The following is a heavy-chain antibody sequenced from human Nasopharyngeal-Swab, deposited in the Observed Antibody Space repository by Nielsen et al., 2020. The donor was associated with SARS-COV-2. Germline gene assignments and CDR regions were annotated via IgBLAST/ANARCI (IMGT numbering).Heavy chain of an antibody. Sequence: GESLKISCAASGFTVSSNYMSWVRQAPGKGLEWVSIIYPSGSTYYAESVKGRFTISRDNSKNTLYLQMNSLRAEDTAFYYCARMGSTNYFDYWGQVTLVTVSS. V-gene: IGHV3-53*01. CDR3: ARMGSTNYFDY. CDR1: GFTVSSNY. D-gene: IGHD5-24*01. J-gene: IGHJ4*02. CDR2: IYPSGST.